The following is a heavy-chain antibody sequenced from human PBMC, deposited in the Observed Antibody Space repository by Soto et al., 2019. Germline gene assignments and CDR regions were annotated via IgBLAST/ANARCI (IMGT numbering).Heavy chain of an antibody. V-gene: IGHV4-59*01. Sequence: QVQLQESGPGLVNPSETLSLTCTVSGGSISSYDWSWIRQAPGMKLEWIGYIYSSGTTNYNPSLKSRVTMSRDTSKNQFSLKLSSVTTADTAVYYCARDHSSGWVNWFDPWGQGTLVTVSS. D-gene: IGHD3-22*01. J-gene: IGHJ5*02. CDR1: GGSISSYD. CDR3: ARDHSSGWVNWFDP. CDR2: IYSSGTT.